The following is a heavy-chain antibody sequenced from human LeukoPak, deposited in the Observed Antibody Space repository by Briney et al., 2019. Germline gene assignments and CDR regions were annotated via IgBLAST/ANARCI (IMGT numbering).Heavy chain of an antibody. CDR3: ARVYGSYAIYYYYMDV. Sequence: ASVKVSCKASGYTFTSYDINWVRQATRQGLEWMGWMNPNSGNTGYAQKFQGRVTMTRNTSISTAYMELSSLRSEDTAVYYCARVYGSYAIYYYYMDVWGKGPRVTVSS. J-gene: IGHJ6*03. V-gene: IGHV1-8*01. CDR2: MNPNSGNT. CDR1: GYTFTSYD. D-gene: IGHD1-26*01.